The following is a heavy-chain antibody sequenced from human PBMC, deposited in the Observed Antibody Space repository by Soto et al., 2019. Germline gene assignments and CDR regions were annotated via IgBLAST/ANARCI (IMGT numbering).Heavy chain of an antibody. Sequence: SGPTLVNPTQTLTLTCTFSGFSLSSTGVGVGWIRQPPGKALEWLALIYWDDDKHYSPSLKTRLAITKYTSKNQVVLTLTNMDPFDSATYFCAHSRVSVPGTFDYWGQGALVTV. CDR2: IYWDDDK. CDR1: GFSLSSTGVG. J-gene: IGHJ4*02. V-gene: IGHV2-5*02. D-gene: IGHD6-19*01. CDR3: AHSRVSVPGTFDY.